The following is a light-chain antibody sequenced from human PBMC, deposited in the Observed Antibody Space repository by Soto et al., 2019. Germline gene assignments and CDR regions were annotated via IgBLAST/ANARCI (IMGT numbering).Light chain of an antibody. CDR1: QDIGTH. V-gene: IGKV1-33*01. J-gene: IGKJ4*01. Sequence: DIQMTQSPSSLSASVGHSVTITCQASQDIGTHLNWYQQISGKAPKLLIYDAANLETGVPPRFSGSGSGTDFTFTISHLQPEDFATYYCQQYENLPLTFGGGTKLEIK. CDR3: QQYENLPLT. CDR2: DAA.